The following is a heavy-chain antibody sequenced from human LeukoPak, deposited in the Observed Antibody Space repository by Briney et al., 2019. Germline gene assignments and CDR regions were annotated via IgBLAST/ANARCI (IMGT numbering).Heavy chain of an antibody. CDR3: ARAEGYCSSTSCPTGAFDI. CDR1: GGSISSGSYY. D-gene: IGHD2-2*01. Sequence: SETLSLTCTVSGGSISSGSYYWSWIRQPAGKGLEWIGRIYTSGSTNYNPSLKSRVTISVDTFKNQFSLKLSSVTAADTAVYYCARAEGYCSSTSCPTGAFDIWGQGTMVTVSS. J-gene: IGHJ3*02. CDR2: IYTSGST. V-gene: IGHV4-61*02.